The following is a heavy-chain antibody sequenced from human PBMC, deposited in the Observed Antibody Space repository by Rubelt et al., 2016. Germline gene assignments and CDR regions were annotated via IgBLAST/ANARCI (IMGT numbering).Heavy chain of an antibody. CDR2: IYHSGRT. J-gene: IGHJ6*02. CDR1: GGSISSSSYY. D-gene: IGHD3-22*01. Sequence: QLQLQESGPGLVKPSETLSLTCTVSGGSISSSSYYWGWIRQPPGKGLEWIGEIYHSGRTNYNPSLKSRVTISVDKSKNQFSLKLSSVTAADTAVYYCVRDYYDSSGYYGMDVWGQGTTVTVSS. V-gene: IGHV4-39*07. CDR3: VRDYYDSSGYYGMDV.